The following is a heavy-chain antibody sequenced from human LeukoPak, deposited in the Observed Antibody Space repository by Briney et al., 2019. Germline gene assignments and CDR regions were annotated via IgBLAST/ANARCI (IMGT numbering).Heavy chain of an antibody. J-gene: IGHJ4*02. CDR2: INSDGSST. V-gene: IGHV3-74*01. CDR3: ARVYPYYYDSSGYSEAGYFDY. Sequence: AGGSLRLSCAASGFTFSSYWMHWVRQVPGKGLVWVSRINSDGSSTLYADSVKGRFTISRDNAKNTLYLQMSSLRAEDTALYYCARVYPYYYDSSGYSEAGYFDYWGQGTLVTVSS. CDR1: GFTFSSYW. D-gene: IGHD3-22*01.